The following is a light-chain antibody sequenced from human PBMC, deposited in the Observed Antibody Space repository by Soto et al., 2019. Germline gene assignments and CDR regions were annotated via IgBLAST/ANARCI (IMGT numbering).Light chain of an antibody. CDR2: GAS. CDR1: QSVGSSY. Sequence: EIVLTQSPGTLSLSPGERATLSCRASQSVGSSYLAWYQQKPGQAPRLLIYGASSRATGIPDRFSGSGSGTDFTLTISILEPEDFAVYYCHAPWTFGQGTNVDIK. J-gene: IGKJ1*01. CDR3: HAPWT. V-gene: IGKV3-20*01.